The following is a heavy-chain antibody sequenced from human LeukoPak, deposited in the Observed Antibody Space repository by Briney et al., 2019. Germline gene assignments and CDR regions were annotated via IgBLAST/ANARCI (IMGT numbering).Heavy chain of an antibody. J-gene: IGHJ3*02. Sequence: ASVKVSCKASGYTFTSYYMHWVRQAPGQGLEWMGIINPSGGRTSYAQKFQGRVTMTRDMSTSTVYMELSSLRSEDTAVYYCAGEVGWRMARIQAHAFDIWGQGTMVTVSS. D-gene: IGHD5-24*01. V-gene: IGHV1-46*01. CDR1: GYTFTSYY. CDR3: AGEVGWRMARIQAHAFDI. CDR2: INPSGGRT.